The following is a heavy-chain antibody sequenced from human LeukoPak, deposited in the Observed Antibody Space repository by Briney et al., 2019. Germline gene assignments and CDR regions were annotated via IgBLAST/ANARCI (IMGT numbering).Heavy chain of an antibody. D-gene: IGHD3-22*01. V-gene: IGHV4-39*07. CDR3: TPEHRITMIVVGISGHWFDP. J-gene: IGHJ5*02. Sequence: SETLSLTCTVSGGSISSSSYYWGWIRQPPGKGLEWIGSIYYSGSTYYNPSLKSRVTISVDTSKNQFSLKLSSVTAADTAVYYCTPEHRITMIVVGISGHWFDPWGQGTLVTVSS. CDR2: IYYSGST. CDR1: GGSISSSSYY.